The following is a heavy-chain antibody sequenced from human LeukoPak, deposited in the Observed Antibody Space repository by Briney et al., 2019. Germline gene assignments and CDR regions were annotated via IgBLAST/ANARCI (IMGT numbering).Heavy chain of an antibody. CDR3: LRDLNWSLDQ. CDR2: IKSDGITI. V-gene: IGHV3-74*01. D-gene: IGHD1-20*01. CDR1: GFTFSNYM. J-gene: IGHJ4*02. Sequence: GGSLRLSCAASGFTFSNYMMHWVRQAPGKGLVWVSRIKSDGITITYADSVKGRITISRDNAKNTLYLQMNSLRAEDTAVYYCLRDLNWSLDQWGQGTLVTVSS.